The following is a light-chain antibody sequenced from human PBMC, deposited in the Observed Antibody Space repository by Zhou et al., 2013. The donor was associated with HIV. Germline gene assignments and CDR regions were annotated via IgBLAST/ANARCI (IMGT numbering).Light chain of an antibody. J-gene: IGKJ1*01. V-gene: IGKV1-39*01. CDR3: QKYDSGPQT. Sequence: DIQMTQSPSSLSASVRDRVTITCRASQSISSYLNWYQQKPGKAPKLLIYAASSLQSGVPSRFSGSGSGTDFTLTISSLQPEDVASYFCQKYDSGPQTFGRGPRLK. CDR1: QSISSY. CDR2: AAS.